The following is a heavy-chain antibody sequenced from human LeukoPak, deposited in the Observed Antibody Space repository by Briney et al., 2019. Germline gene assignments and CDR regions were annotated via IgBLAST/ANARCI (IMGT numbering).Heavy chain of an antibody. Sequence: GGSLRLSCAASGFTFRSYVMNWVRQAPGKGLEWVSAISHSGDRTYYADSVKGRFTISRDNSKNTVSLRLNSLRAEDSAIYYCAKDLPLDYWGQGTLVTVSS. CDR2: ISHSGDRT. CDR1: GFTFRSYV. CDR3: AKDLPLDY. V-gene: IGHV3-23*01. J-gene: IGHJ4*02.